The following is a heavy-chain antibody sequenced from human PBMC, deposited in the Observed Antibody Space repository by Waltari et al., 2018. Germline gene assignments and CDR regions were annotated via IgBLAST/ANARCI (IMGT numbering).Heavy chain of an antibody. V-gene: IGHV3-7*01. J-gene: IGHJ3*02. CDR2: IKQDGSEK. D-gene: IGHD6-19*01. CDR3: ARDRIAVAGSDAFDI. Sequence: EVQLVESGGGLVQPGGSLRLSCAASGFTFSSYWMSWVRQAPGKGPEWVANIKQDGSEKYYVDSVKGRFTISRDNAKNSLYLQMNSLRAEDTAVYYCARDRIAVAGSDAFDIWGQGTMVTVSS. CDR1: GFTFSSYW.